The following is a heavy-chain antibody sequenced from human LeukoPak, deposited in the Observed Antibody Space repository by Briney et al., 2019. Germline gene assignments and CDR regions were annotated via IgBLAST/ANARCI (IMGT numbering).Heavy chain of an antibody. V-gene: IGHV4-39*01. CDR3: ARLPSRGYGLDY. CDR2: IYYSGST. D-gene: IGHD5-12*01. J-gene: IGHJ4*02. CDR1: GGSISSSSYY. Sequence: NPSETLSLTCTVSGGSISSSSYYWGWIRQPPGKGLEWIGSIYYSGSTYYNPSLKSRVTISVDTSKNQFSLKLSSVTAADTAVYYCARLPSRGYGLDYWGQGTLVTVSS.